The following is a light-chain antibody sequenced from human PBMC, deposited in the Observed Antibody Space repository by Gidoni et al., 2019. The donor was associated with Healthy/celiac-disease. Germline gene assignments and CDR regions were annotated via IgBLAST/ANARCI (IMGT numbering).Light chain of an antibody. Sequence: EIVMTQSPATLSVSPGESATLSCRASQSVSSNLAWYQQKPGQAPRLLIYGASTRATGIPARFIGSWSGTAFTLTISSLQSEDFAVYYCQQYNNWPMYPFGQGTKLEIK. CDR1: QSVSSN. CDR3: QQYNNWPMYP. V-gene: IGKV3-15*01. J-gene: IGKJ2*01. CDR2: GAS.